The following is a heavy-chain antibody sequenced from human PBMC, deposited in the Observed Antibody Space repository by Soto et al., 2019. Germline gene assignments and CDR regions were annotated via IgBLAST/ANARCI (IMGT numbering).Heavy chain of an antibody. V-gene: IGHV5-51*01. J-gene: IGHJ6*02. D-gene: IGHD4-17*01. Sequence: PGESLKISCKGSGYSFTSYWIGWVRQMPGKGLEWMGIIYPGDSDTRYSPSFQGQVTISADKSISTAYLQWSSLKASDTAMYYCALIGTVTTSRYYGMDVWGQGTTVTVSS. CDR2: IYPGDSDT. CDR1: GYSFTSYW. CDR3: ALIGTVTTSRYYGMDV.